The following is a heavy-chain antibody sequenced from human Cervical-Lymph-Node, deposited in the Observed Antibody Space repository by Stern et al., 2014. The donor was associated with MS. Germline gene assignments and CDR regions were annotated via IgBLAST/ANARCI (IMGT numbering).Heavy chain of an antibody. CDR1: GFTFSGHG. Sequence: QVQLVQSGGGVVQPGTSLRLSCAASGFTFSGHGLHWVRQAPGKGLEWVGLISYDGSNKWYADSVKGRFTISRVSSSSTMFLQMNNLRLEDTAVYYCARDGPYYDHNGRGDAFDVWGQGAMVTVSS. V-gene: IGHV3-33*05. CDR3: ARDGPYYDHNGRGDAFDV. J-gene: IGHJ3*01. D-gene: IGHD3-22*01. CDR2: ISYDGSNK.